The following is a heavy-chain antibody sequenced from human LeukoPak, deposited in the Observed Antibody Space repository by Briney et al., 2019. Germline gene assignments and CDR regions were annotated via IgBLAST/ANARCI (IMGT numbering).Heavy chain of an antibody. CDR2: IIPIFGTA. J-gene: IGHJ4*02. V-gene: IGHV1-69*05. Sequence: ASVKVSCKASGGTFSSYAISWVRQAPGQGLEWMGRIIPIFGTANYAQKFQGRVTITTDESTSTAYMELSSLRSEDTAVYYCATSMGGTEFDYWGQGTLVTVSS. CDR1: GGTFSSYA. D-gene: IGHD3-16*01. CDR3: ATSMGGTEFDY.